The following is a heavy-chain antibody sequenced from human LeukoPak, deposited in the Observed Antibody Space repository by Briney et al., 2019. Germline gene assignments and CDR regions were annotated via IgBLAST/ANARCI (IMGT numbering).Heavy chain of an antibody. D-gene: IGHD2-21*02. J-gene: IGHJ4*02. V-gene: IGHV4-34*01. CDR3: ARKIYCGGDCYSEY. CDR1: GGSFSGYY. CDR2: INHSGST. Sequence: PSETLSLTCAVYGGSFSGYYWSWIRQPPGKGLEWIGEINHSGSTNYNPSLKSRVTISVDTSKNQFSLKLSSVTAADTAVYYWARKIYCGGDCYSEYWGQGPLVTVSS.